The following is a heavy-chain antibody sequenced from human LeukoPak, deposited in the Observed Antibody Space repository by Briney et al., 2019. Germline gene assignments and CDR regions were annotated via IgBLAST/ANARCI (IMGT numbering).Heavy chain of an antibody. J-gene: IGHJ3*02. CDR3: ARYSSSWSLAFDI. D-gene: IGHD6-13*01. CDR1: GGSISSSSYY. Sequence: PSETLSLTCTVSGGSISSSSYYWGWIRQPPGKGLEWIGSIYYSGSTYYNPSLKSRVTISVDTSKNQFSLKLSSVTAADTAVYYCARYSSSWSLAFDIWGQGTMVTVSS. CDR2: IYYSGST. V-gene: IGHV4-39*07.